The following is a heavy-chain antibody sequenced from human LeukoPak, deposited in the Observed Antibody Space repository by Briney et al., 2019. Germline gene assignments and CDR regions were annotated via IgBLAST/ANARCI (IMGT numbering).Heavy chain of an antibody. J-gene: IGHJ4*02. CDR3: AREEARDGSTGYYFDY. CDR2: INPRYGST. V-gene: IGHV1-46*01. CDR1: GYTFSSYH. D-gene: IGHD5-24*01. Sequence: ASVKVSCKASGYTFSSYHIHWVRQAPGQGIEWMGIINPRYGSTTYAQNFQGRVTMTRDMPTSTVYMELSSLRSEDTAVYYCAREEARDGSTGYYFDYWGQGTLLTVSS.